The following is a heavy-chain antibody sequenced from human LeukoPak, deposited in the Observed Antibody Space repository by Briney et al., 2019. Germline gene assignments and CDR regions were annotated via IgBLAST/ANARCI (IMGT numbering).Heavy chain of an antibody. CDR3: ARYITMVRGGSWFDP. CDR2: INPSGGST. V-gene: IGHV1-46*01. D-gene: IGHD3-10*01. CDR1: GYTFTSYY. J-gene: IGHJ5*02. Sequence: ASVKVSCKASGYTFTSYYMHWVRQAPGQGLEWMGIINPSGGSTSYAQKFQGRVTMTRDTSTSTVYMELSSLRSEDTAVYYCARYITMVRGGSWFDPWGQGTLVTVSS.